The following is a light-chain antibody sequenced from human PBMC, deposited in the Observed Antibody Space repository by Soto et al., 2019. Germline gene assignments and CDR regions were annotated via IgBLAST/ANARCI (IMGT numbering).Light chain of an antibody. CDR2: GDL. CDR1: SSNIGAGFD. J-gene: IGLJ2*01. V-gene: IGLV1-40*01. CDR3: QSYDTSLRGSL. Sequence: QSLLTQPPSVSGAPGQRVTISCTWTSSNIGAGFDVHWYQQLPGAAPKLLISGDLNRPSGVPDRISGSRSGTSASLALTGLQAEDEADYYCQSYDTSLRGSLFGGGTKLTVL.